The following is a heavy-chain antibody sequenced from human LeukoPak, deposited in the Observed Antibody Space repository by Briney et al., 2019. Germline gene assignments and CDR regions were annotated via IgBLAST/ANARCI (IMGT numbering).Heavy chain of an antibody. CDR1: GFTFSDYY. V-gene: IGHV3-11*01. CDR3: ARGDSSSWSMLAGWFDP. J-gene: IGHJ5*02. CDR2: ISSSGSTI. Sequence: GGSLRLPCAASGFTFSDYYMSWIRQAPGKGLEWVSYISSSGSTIYYADSVKGRITISRDNAKNSLYLQMNSLRAEDTAVYYCARGDSSSWSMLAGWFDPWGQGTLVTVSS. D-gene: IGHD6-13*01.